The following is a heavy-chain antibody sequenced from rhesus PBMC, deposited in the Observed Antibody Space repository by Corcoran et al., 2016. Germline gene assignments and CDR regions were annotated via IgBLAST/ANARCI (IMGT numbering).Heavy chain of an antibody. Sequence: QVQLQESGPGLVKPSETLSLTCAVSGGSISRNYWSWIRQSPGKGLEWVGYIYVGGGSTSYNPSLKSRVTISTDTSKNQFSLKLSSVTAADTAVYYCARFDGSSYCDYWGQGVLVTVSS. CDR1: GGSISRNY. CDR3: ARFDGSSYCDY. V-gene: IGHV4-160*01. D-gene: IGHD4-29*01. J-gene: IGHJ4*01. CDR2: IYVGGGST.